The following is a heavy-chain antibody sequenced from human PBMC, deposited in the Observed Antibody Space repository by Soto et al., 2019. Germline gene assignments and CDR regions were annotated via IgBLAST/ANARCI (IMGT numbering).Heavy chain of an antibody. CDR2: MYHSGNT. D-gene: IGHD3-22*01. CDR3: VRYYYDSSGLNWFDP. CDR1: GGSISSGDFY. V-gene: IGHV4-31*03. J-gene: IGHJ5*02. Sequence: PSETLSLTCTVSGGSISSGDFYCSWIRQHPGKGLEWIGYMYHSGNTYYSPSLKSRVTMSLDTSKNQFSLKLTSVTAADTAVYYCVRYYYDSSGLNWFDPWGQGTLVTVSS.